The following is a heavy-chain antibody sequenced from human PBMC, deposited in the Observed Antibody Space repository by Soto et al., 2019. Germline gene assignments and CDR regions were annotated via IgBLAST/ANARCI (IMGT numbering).Heavy chain of an antibody. CDR2: ISWNSGSI. CDR1: GFTFDDYA. V-gene: IGHV3-9*01. Sequence: GGSLRLSCAASGFTFDDYAMHWVRQAPGKGLEWVSGISWNSGSIGYADSVKGRFTISRDNAKNSLYLQMNSLRAEDTALYYCAKGSIFGVVIILGDYFDYWGQGTLVTVSS. D-gene: IGHD3-3*01. CDR3: AKGSIFGVVIILGDYFDY. J-gene: IGHJ4*02.